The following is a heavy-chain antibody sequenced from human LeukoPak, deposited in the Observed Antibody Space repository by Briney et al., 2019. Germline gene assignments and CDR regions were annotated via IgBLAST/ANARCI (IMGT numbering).Heavy chain of an antibody. CDR3: ARDTGTVVDY. Sequence: KTSETLSLTCTVSGGSITRNYWNWIRQPPGKGLEWIGNIYYSETTNYNPSLKSRVSISVDTSKNLLSLKLSSVTAADTAVYYCARDTGTVVDYWGQGTLVTVSS. J-gene: IGHJ4*02. D-gene: IGHD4-23*01. CDR1: GGSITRNY. V-gene: IGHV4-59*13. CDR2: IYYSETT.